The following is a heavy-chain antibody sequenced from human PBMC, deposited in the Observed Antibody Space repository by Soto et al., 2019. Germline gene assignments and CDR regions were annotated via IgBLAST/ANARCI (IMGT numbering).Heavy chain of an antibody. V-gene: IGHV3-21*06. Sequence: GGSLRLSCAASGFTFTRYSMNWVRQAPGKRLEWVSSISSTTNYIYYGDSMKGRFTISRDNAKNSLYLEMNSLRAEDTAVYYCARGSEDLTSNFDYWGQGTLVTVSS. J-gene: IGHJ4*02. CDR2: ISSTTNYI. CDR3: ARGSEDLTSNFDY. CDR1: GFTFTRYS.